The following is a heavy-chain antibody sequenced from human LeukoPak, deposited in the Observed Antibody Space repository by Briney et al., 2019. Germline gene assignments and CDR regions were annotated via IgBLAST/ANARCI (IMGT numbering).Heavy chain of an antibody. CDR2: LNPNNGNT. J-gene: IGHJ4*02. D-gene: IGHD6-19*01. CDR1: GYTFTSYD. Sequence: ASVKVSCKASGYTFTSYDINWVRQVTGQGLEWMGWLNPNNGNTGYAQKFQGRVTMTRNTSISTAYMELNSLRSEDTAVYYCARAPAVAEDFWGRGTLVTVSS. V-gene: IGHV1-8*01. CDR3: ARAPAVAEDF.